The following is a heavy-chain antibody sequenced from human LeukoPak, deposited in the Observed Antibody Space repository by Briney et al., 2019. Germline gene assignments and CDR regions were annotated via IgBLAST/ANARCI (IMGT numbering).Heavy chain of an antibody. Sequence: PSQTLSLTCTVSGGSISSGDYYWSWLRQPPGKGLEWIVYIYYSRTTYYNPSLKSRLTISVATSKNQFSLKVTSVTAEDTAVYYCARLYSSSWYFDYWGQGSLVTVSS. CDR2: IYYSRTT. CDR3: ARLYSSSWYFDY. V-gene: IGHV4-30-4*01. D-gene: IGHD6-13*01. CDR1: GGSISSGDYY. J-gene: IGHJ4*02.